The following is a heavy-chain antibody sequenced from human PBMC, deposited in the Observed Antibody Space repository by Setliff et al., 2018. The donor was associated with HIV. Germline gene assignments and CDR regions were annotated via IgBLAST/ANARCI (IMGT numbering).Heavy chain of an antibody. CDR1: GYSFTTYA. D-gene: IGHD2-2*01. J-gene: IGHJ6*03. V-gene: IGHV1-18*01. CDR3: ATSSRIYYYSYMDV. Sequence: GASVKVSCKASGYSFTTYAISWVRQAPGQGLEWMGWISAYNGKTLYAQKFQGRVTMTTDTSTSTAYMELRSLRSDDTAVYYCATSSRIYYYSYMDVWGKGTTVTVSS. CDR2: ISAYNGKT.